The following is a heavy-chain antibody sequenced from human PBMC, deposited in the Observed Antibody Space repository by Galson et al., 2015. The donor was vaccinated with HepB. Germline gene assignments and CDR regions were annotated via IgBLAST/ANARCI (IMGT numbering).Heavy chain of an antibody. D-gene: IGHD1-14*01. CDR2: IKEDGSEK. CDR1: GFIFSRYW. J-gene: IGHJ4*02. V-gene: IGHV3-7*01. Sequence: SLRLSCAASGFIFSRYWMNWVRQAPGKGLEWVANIKEDGSEKYYVDSVKGRFTISRDNAKNSLFLQMDSLRDEDTAVYYCVRYNQVGDWGQGTLVTVSS. CDR3: VRYNQVGD.